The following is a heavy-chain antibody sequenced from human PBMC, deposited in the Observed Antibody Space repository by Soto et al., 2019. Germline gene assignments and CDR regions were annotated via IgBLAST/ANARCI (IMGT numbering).Heavy chain of an antibody. D-gene: IGHD2-2*01. CDR1: GYTFTSYG. Sequence: ASVKVSCKASGYTFTSYGISWVRQAPGQGLEWMGWISAYNVNTNYAQKLQGRVTMTTDTSTSTAYMELRSLRSDDTAVYYCARDIRSTINDAFDIWGQGTMVTVSS. CDR2: ISAYNVNT. CDR3: ARDIRSTINDAFDI. V-gene: IGHV1-18*01. J-gene: IGHJ3*02.